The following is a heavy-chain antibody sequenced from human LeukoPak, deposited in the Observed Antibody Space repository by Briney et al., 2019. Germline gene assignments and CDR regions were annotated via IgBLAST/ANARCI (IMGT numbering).Heavy chain of an antibody. J-gene: IGHJ6*02. D-gene: IGHD5-24*01. CDR1: GGSFSGYY. CDR3: ASNHGHNNCYYYRMDV. Sequence: SETLSLTCAVYGGSFSGYYWSWIRQPPGKGLEWIGEINHSGSTNYNPSLKSRVTISVDTSKNQFSLKLGSVTAADTAVYYCASNHGHNNCYYYRMDVWGQGTTVTVSS. V-gene: IGHV4-34*01. CDR2: INHSGST.